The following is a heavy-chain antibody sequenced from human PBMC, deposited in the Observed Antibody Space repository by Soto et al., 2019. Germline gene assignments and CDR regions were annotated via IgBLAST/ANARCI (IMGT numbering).Heavy chain of an antibody. CDR3: ARERGHGDHSGWYFDL. D-gene: IGHD4-17*01. J-gene: IGHJ2*01. V-gene: IGHV3-30-3*01. Sequence: QVQLVESGGGVVHPGRSLRLSCAASGFTFSRYAMHWVRQAPGKGLEWVAVISYDGTNKYYADSVKGRFTISRDNSKNTLYLQMNSLRAEDTAVYYCARERGHGDHSGWYFDLWGRGTLVTVSS. CDR2: ISYDGTNK. CDR1: GFTFSRYA.